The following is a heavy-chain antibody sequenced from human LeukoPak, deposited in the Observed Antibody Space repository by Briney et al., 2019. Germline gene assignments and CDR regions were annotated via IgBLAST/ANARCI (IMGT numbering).Heavy chain of an antibody. Sequence: GGSLRLSCAASGFSFSSFEMHWVRQAPGKGLEWISYIGTSSDITYYADSVKGRFTISRDNAKNSLYLQMNSLTAEDTAVYYCARDLGYSSGWFSYWGQGTLVTISS. CDR1: GFSFSSFE. CDR3: ARDLGYSSGWFSY. D-gene: IGHD6-19*01. V-gene: IGHV3-48*03. J-gene: IGHJ4*02. CDR2: IGTSSDIT.